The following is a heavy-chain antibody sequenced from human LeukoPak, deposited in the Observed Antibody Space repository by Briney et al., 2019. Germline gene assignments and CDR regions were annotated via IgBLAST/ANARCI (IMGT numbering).Heavy chain of an antibody. Sequence: GGSLRLSCAASGFTFDDYAMYWVRQPPGKGLEWVSLISGDGGTTFYADSMKGRFTISRDNSKNSLYLQMNSLRTEDTAALYFCAKDLLPAARFSFSYNGMDVWGQGTTVTVSS. D-gene: IGHD2-2*01. J-gene: IGHJ6*02. CDR3: AKDLLPAARFSFSYNGMDV. CDR1: GFTFDDYA. V-gene: IGHV3-43*02. CDR2: ISGDGGTT.